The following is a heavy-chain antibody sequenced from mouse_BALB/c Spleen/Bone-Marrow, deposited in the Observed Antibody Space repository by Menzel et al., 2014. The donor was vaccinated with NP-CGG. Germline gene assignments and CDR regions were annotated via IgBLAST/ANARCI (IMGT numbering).Heavy chain of an antibody. CDR3: TRWGVYDYDGGFAY. J-gene: IGHJ3*01. V-gene: IGHV1-5*01. Sequence: VQLKESGTVLARPGASVKMSCKASGYSFIGYWMHWVKQRPGQGLEWIGAIYPGNSDASYNQKVKGKAKLTAVTSASTAYMELISLTNEDSAVYYCTRWGVYDYDGGFAYWGQGTLVTVSA. CDR2: IYPGNSDA. D-gene: IGHD2-4*01. CDR1: GYSFIGYW.